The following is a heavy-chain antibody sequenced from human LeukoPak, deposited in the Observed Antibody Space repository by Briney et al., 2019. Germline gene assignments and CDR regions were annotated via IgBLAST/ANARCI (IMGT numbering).Heavy chain of an antibody. Sequence: ASVKVSCKASGGTFNSYAISWVRQAPGQGLEWMGGIIPIFGTANYAQKFQGRVTITADESTSTAYMELSSLRSEDTAVYYCAGTDSSGYYYVGIRFDYWGQGTLVTVSS. D-gene: IGHD3-22*01. J-gene: IGHJ4*02. V-gene: IGHV1-69*13. CDR3: AGTDSSGYYYVGIRFDY. CDR2: IIPIFGTA. CDR1: GGTFNSYA.